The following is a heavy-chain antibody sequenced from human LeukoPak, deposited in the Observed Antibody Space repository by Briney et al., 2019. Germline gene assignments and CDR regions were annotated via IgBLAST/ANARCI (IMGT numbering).Heavy chain of an antibody. V-gene: IGHV3-23*01. Sequence: GGSLRLSCAASGFTFSSYAMSWVRQAPGKGLEWVSAISGSGGSTYYADSVKGRFTISRDNSKNTLYLQMNSLRAEDTAVYYCAKGTYYDFWTTWYFDYWGQGTLVTVSS. CDR3: AKGTYYDFWTTWYFDY. J-gene: IGHJ4*02. CDR1: GFTFSSYA. CDR2: ISGSGGST. D-gene: IGHD3-3*01.